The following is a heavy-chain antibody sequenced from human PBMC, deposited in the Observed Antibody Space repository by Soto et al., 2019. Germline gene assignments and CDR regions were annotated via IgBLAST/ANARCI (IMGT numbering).Heavy chain of an antibody. J-gene: IGHJ4*02. CDR2: IYYSGST. D-gene: IGHD1-26*01. CDR3: ARVGLGIVGATLAYYFDY. Sequence: KPSETLSLTCTVSGGSISSYYWSWIRQPPGKGLEWIGYIYYSGSTNYNPSLKSRVTISVDTSKNQFSLKLSSVTAADTAVYYCARVGLGIVGATLAYYFDYWGQGTLVTVSS. CDR1: GGSISSYY. V-gene: IGHV4-59*01.